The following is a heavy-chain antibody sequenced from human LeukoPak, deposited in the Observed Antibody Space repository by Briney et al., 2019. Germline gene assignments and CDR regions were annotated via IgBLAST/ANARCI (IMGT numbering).Heavy chain of an antibody. CDR2: IIPIFGTA. CDR3: ARERWSGMATPTGWFDP. D-gene: IGHD5-24*01. J-gene: IGHJ5*02. V-gene: IGHV1-69*05. Sequence: GSSVKVSCKASGGTFSSYAISWVRQAPGQGLEWMGGIIPIFGTANYAQKFQGRVTITTDESTSTAYMELSSLRSEDTAVYYCARERWSGMATPTGWFDPWGQGTLVTVSS. CDR1: GGTFSSYA.